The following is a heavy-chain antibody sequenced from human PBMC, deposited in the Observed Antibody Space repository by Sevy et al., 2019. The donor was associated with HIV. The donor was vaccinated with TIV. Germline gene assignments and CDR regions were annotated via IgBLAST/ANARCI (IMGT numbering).Heavy chain of an antibody. CDR1: GFTFSSSA. CDR2: ISYDGSNK. Sequence: GGSLRLSCAASGFTFSSSAMNWVRQAPGKGLEWVAVISYDGSNKYYADSVKGRFTISRDNSKNTLYLQMNSLRAEDTAVYYCAKAGYGSSWYADYWGQGTLVTVSS. CDR3: AKAGYGSSWYADY. V-gene: IGHV3-30*18. J-gene: IGHJ4*02. D-gene: IGHD6-13*01.